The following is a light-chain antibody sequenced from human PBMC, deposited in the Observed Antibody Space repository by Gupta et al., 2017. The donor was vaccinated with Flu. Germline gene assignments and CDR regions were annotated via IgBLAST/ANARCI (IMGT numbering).Light chain of an antibody. CDR1: ILENKF. Sequence: TSSLTCTGVILENKFASWYQQQPRHPPVLVNYHDSKRPSGIPGRFSCSNSSNRATLTFSGTQALDEADYYCQAWDGNAVVFGGGTKLTVL. J-gene: IGLJ2*01. V-gene: IGLV3-1*01. CDR3: QAWDGNAVV. CDR2: HDS.